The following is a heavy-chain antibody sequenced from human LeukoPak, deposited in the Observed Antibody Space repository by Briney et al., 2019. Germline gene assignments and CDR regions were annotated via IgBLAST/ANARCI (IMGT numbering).Heavy chain of an antibody. J-gene: IGHJ3*02. Sequence: GGSLRLSCAASGFTFSSYWMHWVRQAPGKGLVWVSRINSDGSSTSYADSVKGRFTISRDSAKNTLYLQMNSLRAEDTAVYYCAREAPVWFGESPHAFDIWGQGTMVTVSS. V-gene: IGHV3-74*01. CDR1: GFTFSSYW. D-gene: IGHD3-10*01. CDR3: AREAPVWFGESPHAFDI. CDR2: INSDGSST.